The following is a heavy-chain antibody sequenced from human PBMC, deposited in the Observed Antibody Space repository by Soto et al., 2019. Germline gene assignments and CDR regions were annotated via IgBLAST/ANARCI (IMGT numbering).Heavy chain of an antibody. CDR3: AREPAVATISDSPGREYYYYGMDV. CDR2: ISYDGSNK. V-gene: IGHV3-30-3*01. J-gene: IGHJ6*02. D-gene: IGHD5-12*01. CDR1: GFTFSSYA. Sequence: GGSLRLSCAASGFTFSSYAMHWVRQAPGKGLEWVAVISYDGSNKYYADSVKGRFTISRDNSKNTLYLQMNSLRAEDTAVYYCAREPAVATISDSPGREYYYYGMDVWGQRTTVTVSS.